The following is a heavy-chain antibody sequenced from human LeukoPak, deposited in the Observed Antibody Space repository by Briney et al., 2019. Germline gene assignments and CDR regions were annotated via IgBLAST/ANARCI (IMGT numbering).Heavy chain of an antibody. CDR1: GGSFSSYY. CDR2: IYYSGST. CDR3: ARASQSSGWYEYYYYYMDV. J-gene: IGHJ6*03. Sequence: SETLSLTCAVYGGSFSSYYWSWIRQPPGKGLEWIGYIYYSGSTNYNPSLKSRVTISVDTSKNQFSLKLSSVTAADTAVYYCARASQSSGWYEYYYYYMDVWGKGTTVTISS. V-gene: IGHV4-59*01. D-gene: IGHD6-19*01.